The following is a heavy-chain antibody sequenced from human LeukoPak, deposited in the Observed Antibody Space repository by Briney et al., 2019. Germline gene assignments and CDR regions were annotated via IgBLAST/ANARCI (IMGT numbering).Heavy chain of an antibody. V-gene: IGHV3-30*18. CDR3: AKDQRPSYYDFWSGPFDY. CDR1: GYTFSSYG. Sequence: PGGSLRLSCAASGYTFSSYGMHWVRQAPGKGLEWVAIISYDGNIKFYGDSVKGRFTISRDNSKNTLYLQMNSLRAEDTAVYYCAKDQRPSYYDFWSGPFDYWGQGTLVTVSS. D-gene: IGHD3-3*01. J-gene: IGHJ4*02. CDR2: ISYDGNIK.